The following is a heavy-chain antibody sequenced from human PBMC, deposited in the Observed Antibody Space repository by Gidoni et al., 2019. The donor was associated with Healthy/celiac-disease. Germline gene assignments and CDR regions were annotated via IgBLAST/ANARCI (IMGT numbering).Heavy chain of an antibody. J-gene: IGHJ4*02. D-gene: IGHD3-16*01. CDR1: GFTFSSYD. V-gene: IGHV3-13*04. CDR3: ARAGRPMITFGGVTPYYFDY. Sequence: EVQLVESGGGLVQPGGSLRLSCAASGFTFSSYDMHWVRPAPGKGLEWVSAIGTAGDTYYPGSVKGRFTISRENAKNSLYLQMNSLRAGDTAVYYCARAGRPMITFGGVTPYYFDYWGQGTLVTVSS. CDR2: IGTAGDT.